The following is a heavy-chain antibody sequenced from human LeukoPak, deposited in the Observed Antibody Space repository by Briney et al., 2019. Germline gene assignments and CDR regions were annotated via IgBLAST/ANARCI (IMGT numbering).Heavy chain of an antibody. CDR1: GGSISSGDYY. V-gene: IGHV4-30-4*01. D-gene: IGHD2-15*01. Sequence: SETLSLTCTVSGGSISSGDYYWSWIRQPPGKGLEWIGYIYYSGSTYYNPSLKSRVTISVDTSKNQFSLKLSSVTAADTAVYYCARVLEGYCSGGSCKLFDYWGQGTLVTVSS. J-gene: IGHJ4*02. CDR3: ARVLEGYCSGGSCKLFDY. CDR2: IYYSGST.